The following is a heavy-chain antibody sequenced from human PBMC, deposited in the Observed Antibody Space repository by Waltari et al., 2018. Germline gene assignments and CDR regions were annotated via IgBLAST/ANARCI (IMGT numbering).Heavy chain of an antibody. CDR2: IKQDGSEK. J-gene: IGHJ4*02. V-gene: IGHV3-7*01. D-gene: IGHD6-6*01. CDR1: GFTFSRYW. Sequence: EVQLVESGGGLVQPGGSLRLSCAASGFTFSRYWMSWVRQAPGKGLEWVANIKQDGSEKYYVDSVKGRFTISRDNAKNSLYLQMNSLRAEDTAVYYCAREKVAARPFDYWGQGTLVTVSS. CDR3: AREKVAARPFDY.